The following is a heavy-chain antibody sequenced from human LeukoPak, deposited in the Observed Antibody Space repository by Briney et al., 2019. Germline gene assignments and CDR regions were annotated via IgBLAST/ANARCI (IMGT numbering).Heavy chain of an antibody. J-gene: IGHJ5*02. V-gene: IGHV4-59*01. CDR3: ARGGGYSGYVVVWFDP. CDR2: IHYSGST. Sequence: SETLSLTCNVSGGSMSSAYWTWIRQPPGKGLEWIGCIHYSGSTNYKPSLKSRVTISVDTSKNQFSLRLTSMTAADTAMYYCARGGGYSGYVVVWFDPWGQGTLVTVSS. CDR1: GGSMSSAY. D-gene: IGHD5-12*01.